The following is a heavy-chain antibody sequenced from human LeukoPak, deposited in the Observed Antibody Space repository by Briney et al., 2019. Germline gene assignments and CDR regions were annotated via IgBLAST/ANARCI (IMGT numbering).Heavy chain of an antibody. J-gene: IGHJ4*02. Sequence: GASVTVSFKASGYTFTSYYMHWVGQGPGQGGGRLGVINPSGGGTSYTQQFQGTFTMTSDMSTSPVYIELSSLRSEDTAVYYFAIDLGSGSDAPIVVVPAAPVYWGQGTLVTVSS. V-gene: IGHV1-46*01. CDR3: AIDLGSGSDAPIVVVPAAPVY. CDR1: GYTFTSYY. D-gene: IGHD2-2*01. CDR2: INPSGGGT.